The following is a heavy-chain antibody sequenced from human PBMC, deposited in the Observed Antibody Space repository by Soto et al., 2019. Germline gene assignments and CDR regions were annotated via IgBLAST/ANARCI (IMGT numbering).Heavy chain of an antibody. V-gene: IGHV1-46*01. CDR3: ARDLPPGIAAYYFDY. D-gene: IGHD6-13*01. J-gene: IGHJ4*02. Sequence: ASVKVSCKASGYTFTSYYMHWVRQAPGQGLEWMGIINPSGGSTSYAQKFQGRVTMTRDTSTSTVYMELSSLRSEDTAVYYCARDLPPGIAAYYFDYWGQETMVTVSS. CDR1: GYTFTSYY. CDR2: INPSGGST.